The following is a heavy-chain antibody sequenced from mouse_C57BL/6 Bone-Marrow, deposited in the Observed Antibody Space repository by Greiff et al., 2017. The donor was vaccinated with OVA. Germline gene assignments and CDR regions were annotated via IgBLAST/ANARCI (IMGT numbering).Heavy chain of an antibody. CDR2: IHPNSGST. CDR1: GYTFTSYW. CDR3: ARQSSGYRDYFDY. J-gene: IGHJ2*01. Sequence: QVQLQQPGAELVKPGASVKLSCKASGYTFTSYWMHWVKQRPGQGLEWIGMIHPNSGSTNYNEKFKSKATLTVDKSSSTAYMQLSSLTSEDSAVYYCARQSSGYRDYFDYWGQGTTLTVSS. D-gene: IGHD3-2*02. V-gene: IGHV1-64*01.